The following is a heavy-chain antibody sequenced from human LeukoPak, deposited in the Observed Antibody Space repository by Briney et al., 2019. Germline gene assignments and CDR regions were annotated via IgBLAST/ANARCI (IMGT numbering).Heavy chain of an antibody. Sequence: QSGGSLRLSCAASGFTFSSYAMSWVRQAPGKGLVWVSRINTDGSSTSYADSVKGRFTISRDNAKNTLYLQMNSLRAEDTAVYYCARDPAGSYFDYWGQGTLVTVSS. V-gene: IGHV3-74*01. CDR1: GFTFSSYA. CDR3: ARDPAGSYFDY. J-gene: IGHJ4*02. D-gene: IGHD1-26*01. CDR2: INTDGSST.